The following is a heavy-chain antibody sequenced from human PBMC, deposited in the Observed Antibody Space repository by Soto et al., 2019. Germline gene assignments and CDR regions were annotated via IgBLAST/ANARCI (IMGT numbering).Heavy chain of an antibody. CDR1: AYSLSPGHY. CDR3: ARGYGGNFGY. D-gene: IGHD4-17*01. Sequence: SETLRLTCDVSAYSLSPGHYWAWGRQPPGKGLEWIGTLYHSGSTYSNPSLRSRVTISIDTSKTQFSLKLSSVTAADTAVYYCARGYGGNFGYWAQGTLVTVS. CDR2: LYHSGST. V-gene: IGHV4-38-2*01. J-gene: IGHJ4*02.